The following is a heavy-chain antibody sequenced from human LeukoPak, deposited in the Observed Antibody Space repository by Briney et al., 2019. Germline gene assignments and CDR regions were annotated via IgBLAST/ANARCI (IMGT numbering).Heavy chain of an antibody. CDR2: IGGDGFSA. CDR3: VRDVDYYASGSYLGYFDY. J-gene: IGHJ4*02. V-gene: IGHV3-64D*06. CDR1: GFAFTGHA. D-gene: IGHD3-10*01. Sequence: TGGSLRLSCSASGFAFTGHAMHWVRQAPGKGLEYVAGIGGDGFSAFYADSMSDRVTISRDNSKSTVHLQMTSLRGEDTAVYYYVRDVDYYASGSYLGYFDYWGQGTLVSVSS.